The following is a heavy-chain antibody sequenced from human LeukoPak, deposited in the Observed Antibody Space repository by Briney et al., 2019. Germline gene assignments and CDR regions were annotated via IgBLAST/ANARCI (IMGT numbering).Heavy chain of an antibody. CDR3: ARDGSIAVAGYYFDY. D-gene: IGHD6-19*01. J-gene: IGHJ4*02. CDR2: ISAYNGNT. V-gene: IGHV1-18*04. Sequence: GASVKVSCKASGYTFTSYGISWVRQAPGQGLEWMGWISAYNGNTNYAQKLQGRVIMTTDTSTSTAYMELRSLRSDDTAVYYCARDGSIAVAGYYFDYWGQGTLVTVSS. CDR1: GYTFTSYG.